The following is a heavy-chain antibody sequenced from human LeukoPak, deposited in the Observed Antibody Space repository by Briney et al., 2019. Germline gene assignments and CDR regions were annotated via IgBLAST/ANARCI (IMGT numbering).Heavy chain of an antibody. D-gene: IGHD4-17*01. CDR1: GFSFSSYG. Sequence: PGGSLRLSCAASGFSFSSYGMSWVRQAPGKGLEWVSVIYSGGSTYYADSVKGRFTISRDNSKNTLYLQMNSLRAEDTAVYYCARTTKAPGSWFDPWGQGTLVTVSS. J-gene: IGHJ5*02. CDR3: ARTTKAPGSWFDP. V-gene: IGHV3-53*01. CDR2: IYSGGST.